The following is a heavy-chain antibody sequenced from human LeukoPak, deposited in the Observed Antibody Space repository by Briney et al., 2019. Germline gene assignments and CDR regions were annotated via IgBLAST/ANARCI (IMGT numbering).Heavy chain of an antibody. V-gene: IGHV4-39*07. D-gene: IGHD2-8*01. CDR1: GGSISSSYSY. CDR3: ARQNGLDRYYYYMDV. CDR2: IYYSGNT. J-gene: IGHJ6*03. Sequence: PSETLSLTCTVSGGSISSSYSYWGWIRQPPGKGLEWIGNIYYSGNTYYSPSLTSRVTLSVDTSENQFSLKLSSVTAADTAVYYCARQNGLDRYYYYMDVWGKGTTVTVSS.